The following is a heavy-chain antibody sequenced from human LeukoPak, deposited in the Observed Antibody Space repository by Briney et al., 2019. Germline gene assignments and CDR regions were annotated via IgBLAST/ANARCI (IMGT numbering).Heavy chain of an antibody. J-gene: IGHJ4*02. Sequence: GGSLRLSCAASGFTFSTYWMHWVRQAPGEGLVWVSRFNSDGRSAYYADSVEGRFTISRDNAKNTLYLQMNSLRAEDTAVYYCARGRYYLDSWGQGTLVTVSS. D-gene: IGHD4-17*01. CDR3: ARGRYYLDS. V-gene: IGHV3-74*01. CDR1: GFTFSTYW. CDR2: FNSDGRSA.